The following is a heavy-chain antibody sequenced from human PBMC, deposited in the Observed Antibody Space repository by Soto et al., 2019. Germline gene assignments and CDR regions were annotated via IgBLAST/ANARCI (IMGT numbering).Heavy chain of an antibody. CDR1: RFRFSDYT. D-gene: IGHD4-17*01. J-gene: IGHJ3*02. CDR3: ARRGSEVTTGGGALDM. V-gene: IGHV3-21*01. Sequence: EVELVESGGGLVKPGGSLRLSCLASRFRFSDYTMTWVRQAPGKGLEWVSSISIISTYIYYGDSVKGRFTISRDNGKNSLYLQMNSLRVEDPADYYCARRGSEVTTGGGALDMWGQGTMVTVSS. CDR2: ISIISTYI.